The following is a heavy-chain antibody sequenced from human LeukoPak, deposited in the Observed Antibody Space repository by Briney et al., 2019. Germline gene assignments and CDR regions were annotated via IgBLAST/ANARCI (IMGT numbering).Heavy chain of an antibody. J-gene: IGHJ6*03. V-gene: IGHV4-39*01. CDR2: IYYSGST. D-gene: IGHD3-3*01. Sequence: SETLSLTCTVSGGSISSGSYYWGWIRQPPGKGLEWIGSIYYSGSTYYNPSLKSRVTISVDTSKNQFSLKLSSVTAADTAVYYCARHVRSGYYTYYMDVWGKGTTVTVSS. CDR1: GGSISSGSYY. CDR3: ARHVRSGYYTYYMDV.